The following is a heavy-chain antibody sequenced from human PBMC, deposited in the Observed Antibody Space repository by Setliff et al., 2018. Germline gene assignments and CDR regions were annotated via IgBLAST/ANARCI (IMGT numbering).Heavy chain of an antibody. V-gene: IGHV4-39*07. CDR2: IYYSGST. CDR1: GGSISSSSYY. Sequence: SETLSLTCTVSGGSISSSSYYWGWTRQPPGKGLEWIGSIYYSGSTYYNPSLKSRVTISVDTSKNQFSLKLSSVTAADTAVYYCARASTYYNFWSGYYGDSTNWFDPWGQGTLVTVSS. CDR3: ARASTYYNFWSGYYGDSTNWFDP. D-gene: IGHD3-3*01. J-gene: IGHJ5*02.